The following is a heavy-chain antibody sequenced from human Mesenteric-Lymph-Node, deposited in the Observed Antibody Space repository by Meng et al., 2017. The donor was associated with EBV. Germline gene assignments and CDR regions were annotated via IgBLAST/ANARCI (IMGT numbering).Heavy chain of an antibody. CDR3: ASVIYGSGLNSWFDP. J-gene: IGHJ5*02. CDR1: GGYISSDNW. CDR2: IHHRGAT. D-gene: IGHD3-10*01. V-gene: IGHV4-4*01. Sequence: PVLVNPPGHLSLTWPVSGGYISSDNWGTGVRQPPGKGLEWIGEIHHRGATNYNPSLKSRVTISVDKSKNQFSLRLSSVTAADAAVYFCASVIYGSGLNSWFDPWGHGTLVIVSS.